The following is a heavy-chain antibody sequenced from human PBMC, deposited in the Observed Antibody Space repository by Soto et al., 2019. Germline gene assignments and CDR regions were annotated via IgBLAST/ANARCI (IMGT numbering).Heavy chain of an antibody. V-gene: IGHV1-69*02. Sequence: QVQLVQSGAEVKKPGSSVKVSCKASGGTFSSYTISWVRQAPGQGLEWMGRIIPILGIANYAQKFQGRVTITADKSTSTAYMGLSRLRSEDTAVYYCARYCSGGSCYPYWGQGTLVTVSS. CDR1: GGTFSSYT. D-gene: IGHD2-15*01. CDR3: ARYCSGGSCYPY. J-gene: IGHJ4*02. CDR2: IIPILGIA.